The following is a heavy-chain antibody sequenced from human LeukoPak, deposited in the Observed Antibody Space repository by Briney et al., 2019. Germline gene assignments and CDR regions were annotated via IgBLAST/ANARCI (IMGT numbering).Heavy chain of an antibody. D-gene: IGHD3-3*01. J-gene: IGHJ4*02. CDR3: ARGPYYDFWSGSFDY. Sequence: ASVKVSCKASGYTFTSYVISWVRQAPGQGLEWMGWISVYNGNTNYAQKFQGRVTITTDESTSTAYMELSSLRSEDTAVYYCARGPYYDFWSGSFDYWGQGTLVTVSS. V-gene: IGHV1-18*01. CDR1: GYTFTSYV. CDR2: ISVYNGNT.